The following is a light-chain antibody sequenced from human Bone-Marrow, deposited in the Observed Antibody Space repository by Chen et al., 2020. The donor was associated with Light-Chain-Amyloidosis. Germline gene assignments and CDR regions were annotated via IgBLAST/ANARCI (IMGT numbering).Light chain of an antibody. V-gene: IGKV4-1*01. CDR1: QSVLYNSNNKNY. Sequence: DIVMTQSPDSLAVSLGERATINCKSSQSVLYNSNNKNYLTWYQQMPGQPPKLLIYWASTRESGVPDRFSGSGSGTDFTLTISSLHAEDVAVYYCQQYYSTPPTFGQGTKVEIK. CDR3: QQYYSTPPT. CDR2: WAS. J-gene: IGKJ1*01.